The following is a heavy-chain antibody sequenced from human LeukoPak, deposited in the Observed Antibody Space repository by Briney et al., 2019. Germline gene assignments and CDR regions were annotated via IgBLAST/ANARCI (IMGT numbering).Heavy chain of an antibody. J-gene: IGHJ3*02. D-gene: IGHD3-3*01. CDR3: ARVLIFGVVHDAFDI. Sequence: SETLSLTCTVSGDSISSYYWNWIRQPPGKGLEWIAYINYSGSTNYNPSLKSRVTISVDTSKNQFSLKLSSVTAADTAVYYCARVLIFGVVHDAFDIWGQGTMVTVSS. CDR1: GDSISSYY. CDR2: INYSGST. V-gene: IGHV4-59*12.